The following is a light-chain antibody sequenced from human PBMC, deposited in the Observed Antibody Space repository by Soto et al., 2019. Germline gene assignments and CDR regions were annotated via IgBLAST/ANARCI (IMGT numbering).Light chain of an antibody. CDR2: AAS. CDR3: QQYNSYSRT. CDR1: QGITNY. Sequence: DIQMTQSPSSLSASVGDRVTITCRASQGITNYLNWYQLKPGKAPELLIYAASSLQSGVPSRFSGSGSGTEFTLTISSPQPDDFATYYCQQYNSYSRTFGQGTKVDIK. V-gene: IGKV1-16*01. J-gene: IGKJ1*01.